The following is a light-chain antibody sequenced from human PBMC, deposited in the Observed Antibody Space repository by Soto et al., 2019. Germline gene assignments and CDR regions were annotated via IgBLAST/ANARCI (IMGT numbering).Light chain of an antibody. CDR2: DVS. CDR1: NSDIGRYNF. CDR3: NSYTSTSPPYV. V-gene: IGLV2-14*01. Sequence: QSVLTQPASVSGSAGQSISISCTGTNSDIGRYNFVSWYQQRPGQAPQLLIFDVSNRPSGISDRFSGSKSGTTASLTISGLQAEDEAEYYCNSYTSTSPPYVFGTGTKVTVL. J-gene: IGLJ1*01.